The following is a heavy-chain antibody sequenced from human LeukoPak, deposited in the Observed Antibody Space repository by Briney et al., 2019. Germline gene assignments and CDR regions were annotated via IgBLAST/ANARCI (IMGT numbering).Heavy chain of an antibody. J-gene: IGHJ6*04. Sequence: SETLSLTCTVSGGSISSGGYYWSWIRQHPGKGLEWIGYIYYSGSIYYNPSLKSRVTISVDTSKNQFSLKLSSVTAADTAVYYCARDTEGPRDYYYYYGMDVWGKGTTVTVSS. V-gene: IGHV4-31*03. CDR2: IYYSGSI. CDR3: ARDTEGPRDYYYYYGMDV. CDR1: GGSISSGGYY.